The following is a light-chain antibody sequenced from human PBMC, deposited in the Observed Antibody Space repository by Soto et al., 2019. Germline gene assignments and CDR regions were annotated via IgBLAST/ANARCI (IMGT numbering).Light chain of an antibody. CDR2: KAS. CDR1: QSISSW. J-gene: IGKJ1*01. Sequence: DIQMTQSPSTLSASVGDRVTITCRASQSISSWLAWYQQKPGKAPKLLIYKASSLESGVPSRFSGSGSGTECTLTISSLQPDDFATYYCQQYNSYPSTFGQGTKVEIK. V-gene: IGKV1-5*03. CDR3: QQYNSYPST.